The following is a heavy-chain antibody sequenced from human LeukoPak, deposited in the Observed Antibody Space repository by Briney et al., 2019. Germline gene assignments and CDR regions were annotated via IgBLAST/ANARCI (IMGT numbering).Heavy chain of an antibody. Sequence: GGPLRLSCAASASTFSRSYMGWVRQAPGKGVEWVALMRLAGSVTYYAESVKGRFNISRDNTKNLLYLHMNNLRAEDTAVYYCAIDRGARWGQGTLVTVSS. J-gene: IGHJ4*02. V-gene: IGHV3-7*01. CDR2: MRLAGSVT. CDR1: ASTFSRSY. CDR3: AIDRGAR.